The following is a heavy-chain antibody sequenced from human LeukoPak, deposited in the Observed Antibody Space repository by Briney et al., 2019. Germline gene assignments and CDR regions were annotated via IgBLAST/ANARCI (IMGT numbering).Heavy chain of an antibody. D-gene: IGHD5-18*01. CDR1: GGSISSYY. CDR2: IYYSGST. Sequence: SETLSLTCTVSGGSISSYYWSWIRQPPGKGLEWIGYIYYSGSTNYNPSLKSRVTISVDTSKNQFSLKLSSVTAADTAVYYCARGRIQLWLLGSPLFDYWGQGTLVTVSS. V-gene: IGHV4-59*12. J-gene: IGHJ4*02. CDR3: ARGRIQLWLLGSPLFDY.